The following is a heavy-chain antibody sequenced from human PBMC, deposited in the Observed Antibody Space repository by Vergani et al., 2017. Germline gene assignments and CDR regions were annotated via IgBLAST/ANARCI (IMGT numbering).Heavy chain of an antibody. J-gene: IGHJ4*02. CDR1: GYTFTSYA. CDR2: INAGNGNT. V-gene: IGHV1-3*01. Sequence: QVQLVQSGAEVKKPGASVKVSCKASGYTFTSYALHWVRQAPGQRLEWMGWINAGNGNTKYSQKFQGRVTITRDTSASTAYMGLSSLRSEDTAVYYCARAERIVVVITPNARITDFDYWGQGTLVTVSS. D-gene: IGHD3-22*01. CDR3: ARAERIVVVITPNARITDFDY.